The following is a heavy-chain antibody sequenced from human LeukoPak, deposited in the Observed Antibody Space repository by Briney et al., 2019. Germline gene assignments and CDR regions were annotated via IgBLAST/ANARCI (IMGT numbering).Heavy chain of an antibody. CDR2: INPNSGGT. J-gene: IGHJ3*02. CDR3: ATSKGDYVWGSYRSRAFDI. CDR1: GYTFTGYY. Sequence: ASVKVSCKASGYTFTGYYMHWVRQAPGQGLEWMGWINPNSGGTNYAQKFQGRVTMTRGTSISTAYMELSRLRSDDTAVYYCATSKGDYVWGSYRSRAFDIWGQGTMVTVSS. D-gene: IGHD3-16*02. V-gene: IGHV1-2*02.